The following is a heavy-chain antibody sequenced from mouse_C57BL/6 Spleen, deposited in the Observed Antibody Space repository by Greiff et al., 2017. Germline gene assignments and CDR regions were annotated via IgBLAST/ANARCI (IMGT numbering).Heavy chain of an antibody. CDR1: GYSITSDY. Sequence: EVKLQESGPGLAKPSQTLSLTCSVTGYSITSDYWNWIRKFPGNKLEYMGYISYSGSTYYNPSLKSRISITRDTSKNQYYLQLNSVTTEDTATYYCARVTTTVVPYWYFDVWGTGTTVTVSS. CDR3: ARVTTTVVPYWYFDV. D-gene: IGHD1-1*01. CDR2: ISYSGST. V-gene: IGHV3-8*01. J-gene: IGHJ1*03.